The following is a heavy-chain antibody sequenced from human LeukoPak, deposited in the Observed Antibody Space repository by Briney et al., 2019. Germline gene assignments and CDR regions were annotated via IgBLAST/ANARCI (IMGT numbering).Heavy chain of an antibody. J-gene: IGHJ4*02. CDR1: GFIFSSYS. CDR3: AGSSGWHLDY. Sequence: GGSLRLSCAASGFIFSSYSMMWVRQAPGMGLEWVSSISSTSTYIYYADSVKGRFTISRDNAKNSLYLQMNSLRAEDTAVYYCAGSSGWHLDYWGQGTLVTVSS. V-gene: IGHV3-21*01. D-gene: IGHD6-19*01. CDR2: ISSTSTYI.